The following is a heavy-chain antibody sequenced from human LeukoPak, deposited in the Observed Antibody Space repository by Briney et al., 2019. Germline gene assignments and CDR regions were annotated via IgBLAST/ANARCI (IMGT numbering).Heavy chain of an antibody. V-gene: IGHV4-59*04. J-gene: IGHJ4*02. CDR2: IYYSGST. CDR1: GGSISSYY. Sequence: SETLSLTCTVSGGSISSYYWSWIRQPAGKGLEWIGSIYYSGSTYYNPSLKSRVTISVDTSKNQFSLRLSSVTAADTALYYCARIGSHCSGTSCYGDYWGQGALVTVSS. D-gene: IGHD2-2*01. CDR3: ARIGSHCSGTSCYGDY.